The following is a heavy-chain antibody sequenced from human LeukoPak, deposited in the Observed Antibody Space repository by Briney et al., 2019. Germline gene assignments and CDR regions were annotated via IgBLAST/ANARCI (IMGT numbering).Heavy chain of an antibody. CDR2: IYSGGST. D-gene: IGHD2-15*01. CDR3: ARAVGYCSAGTCYAFDS. Sequence: SGGSLRLSCAASGFTVSTNYMSWVRQAPGKGLEWVSVIYSGGSTYYADSVKGRFTISRDNAKNSLYLQMNSLRAEDTAVYFCARAVGYCSAGTCYAFDSWGQGTLVTVSS. CDR1: GFTVSTNY. J-gene: IGHJ4*02. V-gene: IGHV3-53*01.